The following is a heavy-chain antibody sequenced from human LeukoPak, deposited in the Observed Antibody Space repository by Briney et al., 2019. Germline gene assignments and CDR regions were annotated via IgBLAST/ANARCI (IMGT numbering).Heavy chain of an antibody. CDR3: AKGSRAYYDYVWGSYRYTEEVAFDI. Sequence: GGSLRLSCAASGFNFSIYAMTWVRQAPGKGLEWVSSVSPSGSDTNYADSVKGRFTISRDNSKNTLYMQINSLRAEDTAVYYCAKGSRAYYDYVWGSYRYTEEVAFDIWGQGTMVTVSS. J-gene: IGHJ3*02. CDR2: VSPSGSDT. CDR1: GFNFSIYA. V-gene: IGHV3-23*01. D-gene: IGHD3-16*02.